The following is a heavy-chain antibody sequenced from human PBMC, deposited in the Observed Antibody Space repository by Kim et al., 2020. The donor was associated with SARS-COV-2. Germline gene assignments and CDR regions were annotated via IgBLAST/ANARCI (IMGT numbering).Heavy chain of an antibody. CDR3: ARDGVAAAGGGYYYYGMDV. J-gene: IGHJ6*02. CDR2: IKQDGSEK. Sequence: GGYLRLSCAASGFTFSSYWMSWVRQAPGKGLEWVANIKQDGSEKYYVDSVKGRFTISRDNAKNSLYLQMNSLRAEDTAVYYCARDGVAAAGGGYYYYGMDVWGQGTTVTVSS. D-gene: IGHD6-13*01. CDR1: GFTFSSYW. V-gene: IGHV3-7*01.